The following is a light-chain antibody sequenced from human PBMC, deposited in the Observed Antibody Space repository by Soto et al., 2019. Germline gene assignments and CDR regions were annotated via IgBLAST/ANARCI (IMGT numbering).Light chain of an antibody. CDR2: GAS. Sequence: EIVMTQSPATLSVSPGERVTLSCRASQSVSDNLAWYQQKPGQAPTLLIYGASTRATTTPARFSGSGSETEFTLTISSLQSEDFAVYFCQQSNNWPYTFGQGTKLDIK. CDR1: QSVSDN. V-gene: IGKV3-15*01. J-gene: IGKJ2*01. CDR3: QQSNNWPYT.